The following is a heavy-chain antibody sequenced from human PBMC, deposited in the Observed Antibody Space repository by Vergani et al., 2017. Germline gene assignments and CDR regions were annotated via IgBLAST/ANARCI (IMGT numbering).Heavy chain of an antibody. D-gene: IGHD6-13*01. V-gene: IGHV3-23*01. Sequence: EVQLLESGGGLVQPGGSLRLSCAASGFNFRSYHMSWVRQAPGKGLEWVSSISSSDSRTYYADSVGGRVTISRDNSKNTVYLQMDDLRAEDTAVYYCAKDLAVVEAADDFRGQGTLVTVSS. J-gene: IGHJ4*02. CDR3: AKDLAVVEAADDF. CDR1: GFNFRSYH. CDR2: ISSSDSRT.